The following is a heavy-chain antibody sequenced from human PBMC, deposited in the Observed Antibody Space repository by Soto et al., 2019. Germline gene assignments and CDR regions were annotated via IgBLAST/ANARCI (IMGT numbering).Heavy chain of an antibody. V-gene: IGHV1-18*01. D-gene: IGHD6-13*01. CDR1: GYSFTSYG. CDR3: ARDLGQQLVDY. CDR2: ISAYNGNK. Sequence: QVQLVQSGAEVKKPGASVKVSCKASGYSFTSYGISWVRQAPGQGLEWMGWISAYNGNKKYAQKLQGRVTMTTDTSSRTAYMELRSLRSEDTAVYYCARDLGQQLVDYWGQGTLVTVSS. J-gene: IGHJ4*02.